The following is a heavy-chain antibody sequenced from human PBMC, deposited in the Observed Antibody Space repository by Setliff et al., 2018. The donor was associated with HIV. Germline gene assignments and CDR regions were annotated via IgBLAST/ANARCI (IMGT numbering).Heavy chain of an antibody. CDR2: FRGDDRTT. CDR3: ARALYGSDSLLDS. V-gene: IGHV3-74*01. CDR1: GFTLTSPW. J-gene: IGHJ4*02. Sequence: GESLKISCAVSGFTLTSPWIHWVRQAPGKGLVWVSRFRGDDRTTNYADSVKGRFTFSSDNAKNTVYLQMDALRAEDTAVYYCARALYGSDSLLDSWGQ. D-gene: IGHD1-26*01.